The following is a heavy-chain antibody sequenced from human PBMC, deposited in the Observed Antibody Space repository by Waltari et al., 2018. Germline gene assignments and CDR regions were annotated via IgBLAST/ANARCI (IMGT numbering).Heavy chain of an antibody. J-gene: IGHJ5*02. CDR2: INPNSGGT. V-gene: IGHV1-2*02. CDR3: ARDRSSSSSWPVNWFDP. Sequence: QVQLVQSGAEVKKPGASVKVSCKASGYTFTGYYMHGVRQAPGQGLEWMGWINPNSGGTNYAQKFQGRVTMTRDTSISTAYMELSRLRSDDTAVYYCARDRSSSSSWPVNWFDPWGQGTLVTVSS. CDR1: GYTFTGYY. D-gene: IGHD6-13*01.